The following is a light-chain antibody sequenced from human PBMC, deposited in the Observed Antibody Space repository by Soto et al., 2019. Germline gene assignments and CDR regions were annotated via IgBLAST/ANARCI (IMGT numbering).Light chain of an antibody. CDR3: CSYARSNFVV. CDR1: SSDIGSYHL. V-gene: IGLV2-23*01. Sequence: QSALTQSASVSGSPRQSITISCTGTSSDIGSYHLVSWYQQHPGKAPKLIIYEGSKRPSGVSNRFSGSKSGNTASLTISGLQTEDEADYYCCSYARSNFVVFGGGTKLTVL. CDR2: EGS. J-gene: IGLJ2*01.